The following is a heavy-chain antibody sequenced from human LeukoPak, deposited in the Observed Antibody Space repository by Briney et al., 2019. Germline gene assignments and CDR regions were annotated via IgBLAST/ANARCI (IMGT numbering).Heavy chain of an antibody. D-gene: IGHD5-12*01. CDR1: GFTFSSYA. V-gene: IGHV3-23*01. Sequence: GGSLRLSCAASGFTFSSYAMSWVRQAPGKGLEWVSAISGSGGSTYYADSVKGRFTISRDNSKNTLYLQMNSLRAEDTAMYYCAKGRSGYDYLFDYWGQGTLVTVSS. J-gene: IGHJ4*02. CDR3: AKGRSGYDYLFDY. CDR2: ISGSGGST.